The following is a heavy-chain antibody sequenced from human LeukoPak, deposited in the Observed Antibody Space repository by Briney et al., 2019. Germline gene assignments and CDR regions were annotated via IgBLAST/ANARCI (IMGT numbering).Heavy chain of an antibody. Sequence: SVKVSCKASGGTFSSYAISWVRQAPGQGLEWKGGIIPIFGTANYAQKFQGRVTITTDESTSTAYMELSSLRSEDTAVYYCAINKYYHRSGVLGYWRQGTLVTVSS. J-gene: IGHJ4*02. CDR3: AINKYYHRSGVLGY. V-gene: IGHV1-69*05. CDR2: IIPIFGTA. CDR1: GGTFSSYA. D-gene: IGHD3-22*01.